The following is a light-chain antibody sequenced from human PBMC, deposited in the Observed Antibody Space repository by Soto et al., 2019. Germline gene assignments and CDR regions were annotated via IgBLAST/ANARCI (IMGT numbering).Light chain of an antibody. Sequence: DIQMTQSPSSLSASVGDRVTITCRASQSIKRYLNWYQQKRGKAPRLLIYAASSLQSGVPSRFSGSGSGTDFTLTISSLKPEDVETYYCQQANSFPPTFGQGTRLEIK. CDR1: QSIKRY. V-gene: IGKV1-39*01. J-gene: IGKJ5*01. CDR2: AAS. CDR3: QQANSFPPT.